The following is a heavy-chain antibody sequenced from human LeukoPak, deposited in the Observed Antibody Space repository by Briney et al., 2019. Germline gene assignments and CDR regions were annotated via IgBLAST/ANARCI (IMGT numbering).Heavy chain of an antibody. CDR3: AKDRRITMVRGVIDY. V-gene: IGHV3-23*01. D-gene: IGHD3-10*01. J-gene: IGHJ4*02. Sequence: GGSLRLSCAASGFTFSSYAVSWVRQAPGKGLEWVSAISGSSGSTYYADSVKGRFTISRDNSKNTLYLQMNSLRAEDTAVYYCAKDRRITMVRGVIDYWGQGTLVTVSS. CDR2: ISGSSGST. CDR1: GFTFSSYA.